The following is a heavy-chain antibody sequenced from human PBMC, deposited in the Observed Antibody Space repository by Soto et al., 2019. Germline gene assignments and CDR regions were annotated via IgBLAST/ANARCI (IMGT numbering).Heavy chain of an antibody. J-gene: IGHJ5*01. Sequence: SETLSLTCTVSGGSSSPNYWSWIRQSPGKGLEWIGYIYYAGTTSYNPSLKSRATISLETSKSQFSLRLTSVTAADTAVYYCARLGAYYQFLDSSGPGSLVIVSS. D-gene: IGHD2-21*01. CDR3: ARLGAYYQFLDS. V-gene: IGHV4-59*08. CDR1: GGSSSPNY. CDR2: IYYAGTT.